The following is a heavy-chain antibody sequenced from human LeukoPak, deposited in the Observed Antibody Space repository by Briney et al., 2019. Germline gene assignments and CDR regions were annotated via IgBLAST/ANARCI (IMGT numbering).Heavy chain of an antibody. V-gene: IGHV5-51*01. Sequence: GESLKISCKGSGYSFTNFWIGWVSQMPGKGLEWMGIIYPGDSDTRYSPSFQGQVTISVDKSISTAYLQWSSLKASDTARYYCARQGNRDYYYAMDVWGQGTTVTVS. J-gene: IGHJ6*02. CDR1: GYSFTNFW. CDR2: IYPGDSDT. D-gene: IGHD1-14*01. CDR3: ARQGNRDYYYAMDV.